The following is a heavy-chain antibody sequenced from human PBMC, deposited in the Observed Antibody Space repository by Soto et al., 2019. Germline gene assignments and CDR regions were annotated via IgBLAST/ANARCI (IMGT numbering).Heavy chain of an antibody. CDR3: ARDSGASLYRYYYYYLDD. V-gene: IGHV3-30*04. Sequence: GGSLRLSCAASGFTFSSYAMHWVRQAPGKGLEWVAVISYVGSNKYYADSVKGRFTISRDNSKNTLYLQMNSLRAEDTAVYYDARDSGASLYRYYYYYLDDRGKGTTVTVSS. D-gene: IGHD3-16*02. J-gene: IGHJ6*03. CDR1: GFTFSSYA. CDR2: ISYVGSNK.